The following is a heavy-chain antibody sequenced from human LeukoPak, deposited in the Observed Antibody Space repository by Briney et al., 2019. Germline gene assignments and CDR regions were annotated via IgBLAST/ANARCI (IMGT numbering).Heavy chain of an antibody. CDR1: GDSVSSNSAA. Sequence: PSQTLSLTCAISGDSVSSNSAAWNWIRQSPSRGLEWLGRTYYRSKWYNDYAVSVKSRITINPDTSKNQFSLQLNSVTPEDTAVYYCAREGLYSSAHPYAFDIWGQGTMVTVSS. CDR3: AREGLYSSAHPYAFDI. V-gene: IGHV6-1*01. CDR2: TYYRSKWYN. D-gene: IGHD6-19*01. J-gene: IGHJ3*02.